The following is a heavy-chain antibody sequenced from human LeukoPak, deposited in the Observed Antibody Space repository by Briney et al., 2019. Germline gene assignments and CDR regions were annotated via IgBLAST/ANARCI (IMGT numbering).Heavy chain of an antibody. V-gene: IGHV6-1*01. CDR1: GDSVSSNSAT. D-gene: IGHD6-13*01. J-gene: IGHJ5*02. CDR3: ARAELVRFLRLFDP. CDR2: TYYRSKWYN. Sequence: SQTLSLTCAISGDSVSSNSATWNWIRQSPSRDLEWLGRTYYRSKWYNDYAVSVKSRITINPDTSKNQFSLQLNSVTTEDTAIYYCARAELVRFLRLFDPWGQGTLVTVSS.